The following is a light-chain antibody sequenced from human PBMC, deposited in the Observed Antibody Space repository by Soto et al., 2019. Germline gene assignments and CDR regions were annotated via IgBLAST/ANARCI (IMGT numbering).Light chain of an antibody. CDR3: MQTVAAPWT. CDR1: QSLVFSDGKTY. Sequence: DIVLTQTPRSLSVTPGQPASISCKSSQSLVFSDGKTYFYWYLQKPGQPPHLLIYAVSNRSSGVPERFSGSGSGTDFTLRISRLEPEDVGVYYCMQTVAAPWTFGQGTKVEI. J-gene: IGKJ1*01. CDR2: AVS. V-gene: IGKV2D-29*01.